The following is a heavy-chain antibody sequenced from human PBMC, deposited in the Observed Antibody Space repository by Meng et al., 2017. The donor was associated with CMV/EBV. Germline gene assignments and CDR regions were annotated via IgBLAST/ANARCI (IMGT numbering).Heavy chain of an antibody. J-gene: IGHJ3*02. CDR1: GFTFSSYA. CDR3: AKDRDYYYDSSGYYLDAFDI. CDR2: ISGSGGST. D-gene: IGHD3-22*01. Sequence: GGSLKISCAASGFTFSSYAMSWVRQAPGKGLEWVSAISGSGGSTYYADSVKGRFTISRDNSKNTLYLQMNSLRAEDTAVYYCAKDRDYYYDSSGYYLDAFDIWGQGTMVTVSS. V-gene: IGHV3-23*01.